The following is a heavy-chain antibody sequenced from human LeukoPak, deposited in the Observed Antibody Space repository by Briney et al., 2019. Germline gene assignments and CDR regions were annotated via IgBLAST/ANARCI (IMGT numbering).Heavy chain of an antibody. Sequence: SQTLSLTCTVSGGSISSGDYYWSWIRQPPGKGLEWIGYIYYSGSTYYNPYLKSRVTISVDTSKNQFSLKLSSVTAADTAVYYCARGSFYDFWSGREKRPLDYWGQGTLVTVSS. CDR3: ARGSFYDFWSGREKRPLDY. CDR2: IYYSGST. J-gene: IGHJ4*02. D-gene: IGHD3-3*01. V-gene: IGHV4-30-4*08. CDR1: GGSISSGDYY.